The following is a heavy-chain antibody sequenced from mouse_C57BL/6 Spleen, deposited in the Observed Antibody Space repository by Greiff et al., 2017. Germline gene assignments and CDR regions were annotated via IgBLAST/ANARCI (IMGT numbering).Heavy chain of an antibody. D-gene: IGHD2-1*01. J-gene: IGHJ3*01. CDR1: GYTFTSYW. Sequence: QVQLQQPGAELVKPGASVKLSCKASGYTFTSYWMHWVKQRPGQGLEWIGMIHPNSGSTNYNEKFKSKATLTVDKSSSTAYMQRSSLTSEDSAVYYCARWGYGNYDAWFAYWGQGTLVTVSA. CDR3: ARWGYGNYDAWFAY. V-gene: IGHV1-64*01. CDR2: IHPNSGST.